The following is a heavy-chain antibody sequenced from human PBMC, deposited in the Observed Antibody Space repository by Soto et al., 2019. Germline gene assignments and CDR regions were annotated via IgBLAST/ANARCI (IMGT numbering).Heavy chain of an antibody. D-gene: IGHD4-4*01. J-gene: IGHJ6*02. CDR2: ISYDGSNK. CDR1: GFTFSSYA. Sequence: LRLSCAASGFTFSSYAMHWVRQAPGKGLEWVAVISYDGSNKYYADSVKGRFTISRDNSKNTLYLQMNSLRAEDTAVYYCARDCTVIHYYYGMDVWGQGTTVTVSS. CDR3: ARDCTVIHYYYGMDV. V-gene: IGHV3-30-3*01.